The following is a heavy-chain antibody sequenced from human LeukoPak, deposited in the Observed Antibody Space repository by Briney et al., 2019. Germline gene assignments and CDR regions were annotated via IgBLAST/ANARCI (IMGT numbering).Heavy chain of an antibody. CDR1: GGSFSGYY. V-gene: IGHV4-34*01. CDR2: INHSGST. J-gene: IGHJ4*02. Sequence: PSETLSLTCAVYGGSFSGYYWSWIRQPPGKGLEWIGEINHSGSTNYNPSLKSRVTISVDTSKNQFSLKLSSVTAADTAVYYCARGEPATATDYWGQGTLVTVSS. CDR3: ARGEPATATDY. D-gene: IGHD1-14*01.